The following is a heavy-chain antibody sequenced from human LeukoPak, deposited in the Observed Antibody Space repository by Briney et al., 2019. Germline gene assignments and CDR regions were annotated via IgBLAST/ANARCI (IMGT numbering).Heavy chain of an antibody. J-gene: IGHJ4*02. Sequence: TGGSLRLSCAASGFTFSSYEMNWVRQAPGKGLERVSYISSSGSTIYYADSVKGRFTISRDNAKNSLYLQMNSLRAEDTAVYYCARIPAYYYDSSGPLWGQGTLVTVSS. V-gene: IGHV3-48*03. CDR2: ISSSGSTI. D-gene: IGHD3-22*01. CDR1: GFTFSSYE. CDR3: ARIPAYYYDSSGPL.